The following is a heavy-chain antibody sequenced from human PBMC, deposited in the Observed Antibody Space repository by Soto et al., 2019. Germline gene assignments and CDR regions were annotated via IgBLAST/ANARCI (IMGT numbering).Heavy chain of an antibody. CDR3: ARDKARQQLGGNYYYILDV. D-gene: IGHD3-3*02. CDR1: GGTFSTSA. J-gene: IGHJ6*02. V-gene: IGHV1-69*12. CDR2: IMPVFATP. Sequence: QVQLMQSGAEVKKPGSSVKVSCKASGGTFSTSAISWVRQAPGEGLEWVGGIMPVFATPDYAQKFQGRVTISADDSTTTAYPELTSLTPDDTAVYYFARDKARQQLGGNYYYILDVWGQGTAITVSS.